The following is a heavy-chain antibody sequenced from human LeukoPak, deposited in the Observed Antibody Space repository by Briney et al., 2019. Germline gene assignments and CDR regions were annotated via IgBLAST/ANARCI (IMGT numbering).Heavy chain of an antibody. Sequence: PGGSLRLSCAASGFTFSSYWMHWVRQAPGEGLVWVSRIKSDGSVTWYADSVKGRFTISRDNAKNMLYLQMNSLRDEDTAVYLCARDHDAVGTTIDHWGQGPLVTVSS. CDR3: ARDHDAVGTTIDH. V-gene: IGHV3-74*01. D-gene: IGHD1-14*01. CDR2: IKSDGSVT. CDR1: GFTFSSYW. J-gene: IGHJ4*02.